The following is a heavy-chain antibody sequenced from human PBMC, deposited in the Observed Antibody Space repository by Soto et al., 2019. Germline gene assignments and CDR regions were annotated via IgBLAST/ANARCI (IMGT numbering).Heavy chain of an antibody. CDR3: AKCEFSFGPNSLYYFDY. D-gene: IGHD5-18*01. V-gene: IGHV3-23*01. CDR2: LSSSGGST. J-gene: IGHJ4*02. CDR1: GFTFNNYV. Sequence: VQLLDSGGGLVQPGGSLRLSCEASGFTFNNYVMSWVRQAQGKGLEWVSALSSSGGSTYYADSVKGGFAISRDNSKNTLYLQMNSLRAEDTAVYYCAKCEFSFGPNSLYYFDYWGQGTLVAVSS.